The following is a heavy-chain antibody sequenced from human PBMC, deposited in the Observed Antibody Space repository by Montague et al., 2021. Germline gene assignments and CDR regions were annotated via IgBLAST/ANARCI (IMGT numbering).Heavy chain of an antibody. CDR1: GDSISSKYF. CDR3: AVGSESAWELLHH. V-gene: IGHV4-4*02. J-gene: IGHJ5*02. D-gene: IGHD1-26*01. Sequence: SETLSPTCTVSGDSISSKYFWGWVRQPLGKGLEWIGEIYHGTTSYSPSLKGRLTVSMDTSKNQFSLKLSSVTAADTAIYYCAVGSESAWELLHHWGQGILVTVSS. CDR2: IYHGTT.